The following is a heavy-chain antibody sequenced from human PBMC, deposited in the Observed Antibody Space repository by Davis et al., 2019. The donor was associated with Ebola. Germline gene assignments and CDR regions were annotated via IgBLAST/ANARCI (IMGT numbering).Heavy chain of an antibody. J-gene: IGHJ4*02. CDR3: AKDSTVTPFDY. V-gene: IGHV3-30*02. CDR2: IYYGGSD. Sequence: PGGSLRLPCAASGFTFSDYAMHWVRQAPGKGLEWVAIIYYGGSDYADSVKGRFTISRDNSKNTLYLQMNSLRAEDTAVYYCAKDSTVTPFDYWGQGTLVTVSS. D-gene: IGHD4-17*01. CDR1: GFTFSDYA.